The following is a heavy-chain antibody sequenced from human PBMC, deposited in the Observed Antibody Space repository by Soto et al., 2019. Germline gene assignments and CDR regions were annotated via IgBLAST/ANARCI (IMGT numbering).Heavy chain of an antibody. D-gene: IGHD3-16*01. CDR2: ISFDGNKT. CDR1: ASAFSNYG. J-gene: IGHJ4*02. Sequence: QVQLVESGGGVVQPGRSLRLSCAASASAFSNYGMHWVRQPPGKGLECIAVISFDGNKTHYADSVRARCTISRDNSKTTLSLQMNSLSGEEPAIYYCANLPDFAYIWGSDSGYWGQGTLVTVSS. CDR3: ANLPDFAYIWGSDSGY. V-gene: IGHV3-30*18.